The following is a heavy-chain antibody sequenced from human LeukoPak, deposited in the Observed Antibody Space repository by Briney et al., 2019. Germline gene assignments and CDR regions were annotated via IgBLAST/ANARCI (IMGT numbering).Heavy chain of an antibody. J-gene: IGHJ4*02. CDR2: ISWNSGSI. CDR1: GFTFDDYA. Sequence: GGSLRLSCAASGFTFDDYAMHWVRQAPGKGLEWVSGISWNSGSIGYADSVKGRFTISRDNAKNSLYLQMNSLRAEDTSLYYCAKDIRPMTYGSGSFDYWGQGTLVTVSS. D-gene: IGHD3-10*01. CDR3: AKDIRPMTYGSGSFDY. V-gene: IGHV3-9*01.